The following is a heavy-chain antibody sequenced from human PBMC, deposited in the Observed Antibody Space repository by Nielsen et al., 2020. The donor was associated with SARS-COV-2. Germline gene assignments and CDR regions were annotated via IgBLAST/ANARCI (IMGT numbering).Heavy chain of an antibody. V-gene: IGHV4-59*13. J-gene: IGHJ5*02. Sequence: SETLSLTCTVSGGPISSYYWSWIRQPPGKGLEWIGYIYYSGSTNYNPSLKSRVTISVDTSKNQFSLKLSSVNAADTAVYYCARGHPYYYDSSWHWFDPWGQGTLVTVSS. CDR2: IYYSGST. CDR3: ARGHPYYYDSSWHWFDP. D-gene: IGHD3-22*01. CDR1: GGPISSYY.